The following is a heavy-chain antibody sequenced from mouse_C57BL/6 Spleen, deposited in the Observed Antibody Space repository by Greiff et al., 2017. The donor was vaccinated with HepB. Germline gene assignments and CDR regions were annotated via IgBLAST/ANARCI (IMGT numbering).Heavy chain of an antibody. Sequence: EVQLVESGGGLVQPGGSLSLSCAASGFTFTDYYMSWVRQPPGKALEWLGFIRNKANGYTTEYSASVKGRFTISRDNSQSILYLQMNALRAEDSATYYCARYWDDYDEGYFDVWGTGTTVTVSS. CDR1: GFTFTDYY. CDR3: ARYWDDYDEGYFDV. D-gene: IGHD2-4*01. CDR2: IRNKANGYTT. J-gene: IGHJ1*03. V-gene: IGHV7-3*01.